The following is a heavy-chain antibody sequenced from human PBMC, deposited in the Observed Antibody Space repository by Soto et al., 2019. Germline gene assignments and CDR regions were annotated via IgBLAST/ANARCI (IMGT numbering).Heavy chain of an antibody. CDR1: GGTFSSYA. Sequence: SVKVSCKASGGTFSSYAISWVRQAPGQGLEWMGGIITIFGTANYAQKFQGRVTITADKSTSTAYMELSSLRSEDTAVYYCARGADTKGTAQAFDIWGQGTMVAVSS. D-gene: IGHD2-21*02. V-gene: IGHV1-69*06. J-gene: IGHJ3*02. CDR3: ARGADTKGTAQAFDI. CDR2: IITIFGTA.